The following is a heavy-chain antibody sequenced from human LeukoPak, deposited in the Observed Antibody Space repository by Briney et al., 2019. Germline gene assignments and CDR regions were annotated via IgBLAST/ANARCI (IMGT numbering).Heavy chain of an antibody. Sequence: GGSLRLSCAASGFTFSSYSMNWVRQAPGKGLEWVSSISSSSSYIYYANSVKGRFTISRDNSKNTLYLQMDSLRAEDTADYYCAKGGSYFTYYYYMDVWGKGTTVTISS. J-gene: IGHJ6*03. CDR3: AKGGSYFTYYYYMDV. V-gene: IGHV3-21*04. CDR2: ISSSSSYI. D-gene: IGHD1-26*01. CDR1: GFTFSSYS.